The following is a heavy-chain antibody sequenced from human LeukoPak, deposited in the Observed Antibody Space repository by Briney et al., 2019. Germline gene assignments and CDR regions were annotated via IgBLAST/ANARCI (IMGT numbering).Heavy chain of an antibody. V-gene: IGHV3-53*01. J-gene: IGHJ4*02. CDR1: GFTVCSNY. CDR2: IYSGDST. CDR3: ARGVGTATDY. Sequence: GGSLRLSCAASGFTVCSNYMTWVRQAPGRGLEWVSVIYSGDSTYYADSVKGRFTISRDNSKNTLYLQMNSLGAEDTAVYYCARGVGTATDYWGQGTLVSVSS. D-gene: IGHD5-18*01.